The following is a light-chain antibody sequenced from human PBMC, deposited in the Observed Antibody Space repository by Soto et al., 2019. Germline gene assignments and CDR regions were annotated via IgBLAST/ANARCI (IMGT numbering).Light chain of an antibody. V-gene: IGKV3-20*01. CDR3: QQYGTSPPRYT. CDR2: GAS. Sequence: EIVLTQSPGTLSLSPGERATLSCRASQSVTRSYLAWYQQKPGQAPRLLIYGASSRATGIPDRFSGSGSGTEFTLTISRLEPEDFAVYYCQQYGTSPPRYTFGQGTKVEIK. CDR1: QSVTRSY. J-gene: IGKJ2*01.